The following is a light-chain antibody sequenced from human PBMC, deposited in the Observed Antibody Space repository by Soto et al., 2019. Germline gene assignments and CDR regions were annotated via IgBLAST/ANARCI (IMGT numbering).Light chain of an antibody. CDR3: QQYNSSPPEFT. Sequence: EIVLTQSPGTLSLSPGERATLSCRASQSVSSSYLAWYQQRPGQAPRLLIFGASYRATGIPDWFSGSGSGTDFPLTISRLEPEDFAVYYCQQYNSSPPEFTFGPGTKVDSK. V-gene: IGKV3-20*01. J-gene: IGKJ3*01. CDR2: GAS. CDR1: QSVSSSY.